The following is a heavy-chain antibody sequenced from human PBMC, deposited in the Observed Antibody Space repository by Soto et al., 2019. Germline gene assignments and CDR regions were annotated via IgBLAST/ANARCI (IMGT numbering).Heavy chain of an antibody. V-gene: IGHV3-30-3*01. J-gene: IGHJ4*02. CDR1: GFTFSSYA. CDR3: ARDSHDFWSGYYTGSPFIDY. Sequence: GGSLRLSCAASGFTFSSYAMHWVRQAPGKGLEWVAVISYDGSNKYYADSVKGRFTISRDNSKNMLYLQMNSLRAEDTAVYYCARDSHDFWSGYYTGSPFIDYWGQGTLVTVSS. CDR2: ISYDGSNK. D-gene: IGHD3-3*01.